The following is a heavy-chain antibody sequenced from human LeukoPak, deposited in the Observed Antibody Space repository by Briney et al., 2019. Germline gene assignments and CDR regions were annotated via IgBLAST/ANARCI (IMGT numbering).Heavy chain of an antibody. D-gene: IGHD3-22*01. Sequence: GGSLRLSCAASGFTFSSYGMHWVRQAPGKGLEWVAFIRYDGSNKYYADSVKGRFTTSRDNSKNTLYLQMNSLRAEDTAVYYCAKELYYDSSGYGYWGQGTLVTVSS. V-gene: IGHV3-30*02. CDR1: GFTFSSYG. J-gene: IGHJ4*02. CDR2: IRYDGSNK. CDR3: AKELYYDSSGYGY.